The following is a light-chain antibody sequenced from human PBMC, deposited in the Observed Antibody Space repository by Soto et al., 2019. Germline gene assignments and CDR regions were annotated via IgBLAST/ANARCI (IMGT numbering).Light chain of an antibody. Sequence: QSVLTQPPSASGTPGPRVSLSCSGSRYNIGSNTVNWYQQVPGTAPRLLIHRDHQRPSGVPDRFSGSKSGTSASLAISGLQSEDEADYYCAAWDDSLNGYVVFGGGTKLTVL. CDR2: RDH. CDR3: AAWDDSLNGYVV. CDR1: RYNIGSNT. J-gene: IGLJ2*01. V-gene: IGLV1-44*01.